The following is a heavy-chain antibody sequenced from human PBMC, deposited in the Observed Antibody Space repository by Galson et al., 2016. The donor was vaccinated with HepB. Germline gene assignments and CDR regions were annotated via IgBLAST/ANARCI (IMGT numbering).Heavy chain of an antibody. D-gene: IGHD3-22*01. V-gene: IGHV3-23*01. CDR3: AKVLSGSSCYYRDPFDY. Sequence: SLRLSCAASGFTFRSYAMSWVRQAPGKGLEWVSVISGNGGSTKYADSEKGRFTISRDNSKNTLYLQMNSPRAEDTAVYYCAKVLSGSSCYYRDPFDYWGQGTLVTVSS. CDR1: GFTFRSYA. J-gene: IGHJ4*02. CDR2: ISGNGGST.